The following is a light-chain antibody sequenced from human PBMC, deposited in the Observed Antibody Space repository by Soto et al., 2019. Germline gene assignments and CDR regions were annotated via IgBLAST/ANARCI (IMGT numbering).Light chain of an antibody. CDR3: QHYNSYSEA. CDR2: KPS. CDR1: QTISSW. Sequence: DIQMTQSPSTRSGSVGDRVTITCRASQTISSWLAWYQQKPGKDPKLLIYKPSTLKSGGPSRFSGSGSGTEFNITTSSLQHDDFATYYWQHYNSYSEAFGQGTQVELK. J-gene: IGKJ1*01. V-gene: IGKV1-5*03.